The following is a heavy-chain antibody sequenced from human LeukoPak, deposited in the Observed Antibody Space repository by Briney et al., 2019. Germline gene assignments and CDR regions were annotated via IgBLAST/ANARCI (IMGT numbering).Heavy chain of an antibody. J-gene: IGHJ4*02. V-gene: IGHV3-74*01. CDR3: AKGGSYPIDY. Sequence: SCKAPGYTFTSYYMHWVRQAPGKGLVWVSRINSDGSSTSYADSVEGRFTISRDNAKNTLYLQMNSLRAEDTAVYYCAKGGSYPIDYWGQGALVTVSS. CDR1: GYTFTSYY. CDR2: INSDGSST. D-gene: IGHD1-26*01.